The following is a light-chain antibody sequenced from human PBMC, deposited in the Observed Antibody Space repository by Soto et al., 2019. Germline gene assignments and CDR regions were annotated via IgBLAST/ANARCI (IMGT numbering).Light chain of an antibody. V-gene: IGLV2-8*01. Sequence: QSVLTQPPSASGSPGQSVAISCTGTSSDVGGYDYVSWFQQNPGKAPKLMIYDVTKRPSGVPDRFSGSKSGNTASLTVSDLQAEDEAYYYCASYGGYYVVFGGGTKLTVL. CDR2: DVT. CDR1: SSDVGGYDY. J-gene: IGLJ2*01. CDR3: ASYGGYYVV.